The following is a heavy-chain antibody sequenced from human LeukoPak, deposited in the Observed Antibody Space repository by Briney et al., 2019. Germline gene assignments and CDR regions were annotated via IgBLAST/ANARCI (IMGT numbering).Heavy chain of an antibody. CDR3: AIVDGGFDI. CDR1: GFTLSSYS. J-gene: IGHJ3*02. CDR2: ISGSSSII. Sequence: GGSLRLSCAGTGFTLSSYSMNWVRQAPGKGLEWVSYISGSSSIIYNPDSVKARFTISIYNAKNSLYLQMNSLRDEDTAVHYFAIVDGGFDIWGQGTMVTVSS. V-gene: IGHV3-48*02.